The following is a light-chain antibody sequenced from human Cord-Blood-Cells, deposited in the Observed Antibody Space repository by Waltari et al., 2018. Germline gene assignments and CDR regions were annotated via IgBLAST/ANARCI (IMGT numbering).Light chain of an antibody. V-gene: IGKV1-9*01. CDR3: QQLNSYPFT. CDR1: QGISSY. CDR2: AAS. J-gene: IGKJ3*01. Sequence: IQLTQSPSSLSASVGDRVTITCRASQGISSYLAWYQQKPGKAPKLLIYAASTLQSGVPSRVSGSGSGTDCTLTTSSLQPEEFATYYCQQLNSYPFTFGPGTKVDIK.